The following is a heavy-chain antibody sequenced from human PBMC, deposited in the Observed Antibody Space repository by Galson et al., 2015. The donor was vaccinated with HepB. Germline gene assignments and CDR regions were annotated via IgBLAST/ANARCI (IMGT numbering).Heavy chain of an antibody. CDR1: GYTFTGYY. V-gene: IGHV1-2*02. D-gene: IGHD4-11*01. CDR3: ARTIDWGMTTAFDI. J-gene: IGHJ3*02. Sequence: SVKVSCKASGYTFTGYYMHWVRQAPGQGLEWMGWINPNSGGTNYAQKFQGRVTMTRDTSISTAYMELSRLRSDDTAVYYCARTIDWGMTTAFDIWGQGTMVTVSS. CDR2: INPNSGGT.